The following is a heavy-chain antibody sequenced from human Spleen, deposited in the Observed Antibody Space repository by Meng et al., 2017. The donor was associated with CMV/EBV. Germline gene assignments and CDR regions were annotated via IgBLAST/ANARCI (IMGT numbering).Heavy chain of an antibody. D-gene: IGHD5-24*01. CDR3: ARNGYAYSFDI. CDR1: GVSISSFY. V-gene: IGHV4-59*01. Sequence: SETLSLTCTVSGVSISSFYWSWIRQPPGGGLEWIGYITYTGSTNYNPSLKSRVTISLDTSKTQSSLKLNSVTAADTAMYYCARNGYAYSFDIWGQGTMVTVSS. J-gene: IGHJ3*02. CDR2: ITYTGST.